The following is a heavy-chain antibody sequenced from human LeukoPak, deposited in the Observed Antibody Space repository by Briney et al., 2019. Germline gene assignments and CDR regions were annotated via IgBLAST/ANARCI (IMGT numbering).Heavy chain of an antibody. J-gene: IGHJ6*03. CDR1: GYTFTSYG. CDR2: ISAYNGNT. D-gene: IGHD6-19*01. V-gene: IGHV1-18*01. Sequence: ASVKVSCKASGYTFTSYGISWVRQAPGQGLEWMGWISAYNGNTNYAQKLQGRVTMTTDTSTSTAYMELRSLRSDDTAVYYCARASSIAVAGGPYYYYYYYMDVWGQGTTVTVSS. CDR3: ARASSIAVAGGPYYYYYYYMDV.